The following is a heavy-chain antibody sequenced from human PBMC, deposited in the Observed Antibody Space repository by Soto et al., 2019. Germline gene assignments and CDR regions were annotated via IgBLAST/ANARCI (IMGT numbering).Heavy chain of an antibody. Sequence: QAQLVQSGAEVRQPGASVKVSCKASGYTFSSYGISWVRQAPGQGLEGMGWISAYNGNTKNAQNLQGRVTLTTDTSTSTAYMELRSLRYDDTAVYFCARGADFWSGYRWFDPWGQGTLVTVSS. V-gene: IGHV1-18*01. CDR2: ISAYNGNT. J-gene: IGHJ5*02. CDR3: ARGADFWSGYRWFDP. CDR1: GYTFSSYG. D-gene: IGHD3-3*01.